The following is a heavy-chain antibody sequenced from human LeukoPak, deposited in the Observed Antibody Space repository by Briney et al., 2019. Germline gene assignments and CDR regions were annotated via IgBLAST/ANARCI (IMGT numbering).Heavy chain of an antibody. CDR1: GGSISSYY. J-gene: IGHJ4*02. CDR2: IYYSGST. CDR3: ARRRGCYDSSSFDY. V-gene: IGHV4-59*12. Sequence: SETLSLTCTVSGGSISSYYWSWIRQPPGKGLEWIGYIYYSGSTYYNPSLKSRVTISVDTSMNQFSLKLSSVTAADTAVYYCARRRGCYDSSSFDYWGQGTLVTVSS. D-gene: IGHD3-22*01.